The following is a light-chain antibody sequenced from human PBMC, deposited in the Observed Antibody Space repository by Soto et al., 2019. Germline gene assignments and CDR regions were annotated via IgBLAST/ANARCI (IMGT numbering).Light chain of an antibody. CDR3: QSYNSYLWT. Sequence: DIQMTQSPTTLSASVGDRVTITCRAGQSISSWLAWYQQKPGKAPKLLIYDASSLESGVPSRFSGSGSGTEFTLTISRLQPDDFATYYCQSYNSYLWTFGQGTKVKS. CDR2: DAS. V-gene: IGKV1-5*01. CDR1: QSISSW. J-gene: IGKJ1*01.